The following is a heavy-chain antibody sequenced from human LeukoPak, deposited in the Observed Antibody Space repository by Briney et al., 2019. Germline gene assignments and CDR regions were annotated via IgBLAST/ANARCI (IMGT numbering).Heavy chain of an antibody. V-gene: IGHV4-34*01. CDR2: INHSGST. J-gene: IGHJ5*02. CDR1: GGSFSGYY. CDR3: ARAGGRYCSGGSCYFVS. Sequence: NPSETLSLTCAVYGGSFSGYYWSWIRQPPGKGLEWIGEINHSGSTNHNPSLKSRVTISVDASKNQFSLKLSSVTAADTAVYYCARAGGRYCSGGSCYFVSWGQGTLVTVTS. D-gene: IGHD2-15*01.